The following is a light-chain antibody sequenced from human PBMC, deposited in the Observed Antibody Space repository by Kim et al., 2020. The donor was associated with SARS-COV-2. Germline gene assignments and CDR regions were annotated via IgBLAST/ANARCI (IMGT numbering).Light chain of an antibody. J-gene: IGKJ4*01. CDR2: DAS. CDR1: QTVNTY. V-gene: IGKV3-15*01. Sequence: SVSPGERATLSCRASQTVNTYLAWYQHKPGQAPRLLIYDASTGATGIPARFSGSGAGTEFTLTISSLQSEDVAVYYCQQYKKWPLTFGGGTKLEI. CDR3: QQYKKWPLT.